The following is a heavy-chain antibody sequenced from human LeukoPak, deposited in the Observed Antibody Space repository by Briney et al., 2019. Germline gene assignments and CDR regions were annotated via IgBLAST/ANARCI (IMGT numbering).Heavy chain of an antibody. J-gene: IGHJ5*02. D-gene: IGHD3-3*01. CDR1: GFTFSSYS. CDR3: AREAEYDFWSGYNQPPFDP. CDR2: ISSSSSYI. V-gene: IGHV3-21*01. Sequence: GGSLRLSCAASGFTFSSYSMNWVRQAPGKGLEWVSSISSSSSYIYYADSVKGRFTISRDNSKNTLYLQMNSLRAEDTAVYYCAREAEYDFWSGYNQPPFDPWGQGTLVTVSS.